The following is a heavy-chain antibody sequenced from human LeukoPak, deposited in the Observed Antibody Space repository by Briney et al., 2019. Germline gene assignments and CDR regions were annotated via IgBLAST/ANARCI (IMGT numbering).Heavy chain of an antibody. V-gene: IGHV3-66*01. CDR3: ARESSGWLQFFDY. D-gene: IGHD5-24*01. Sequence: GGSLTLSCAASGFTVSSKYMSWVRQAPGKGLEWVSVIYSGGSTYYADSVKGRFTISRDNSKNTVYLQMNSLRAEDTAVYYCARESSGWLQFFDYWGQGTLVTVSS. CDR2: IYSGGST. CDR1: GFTVSSKY. J-gene: IGHJ4*02.